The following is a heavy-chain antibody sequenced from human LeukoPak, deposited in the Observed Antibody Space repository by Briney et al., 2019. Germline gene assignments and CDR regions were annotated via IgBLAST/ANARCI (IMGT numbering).Heavy chain of an antibody. CDR2: IYSGGST. J-gene: IGHJ4*02. CDR1: GFTVSSNY. D-gene: IGHD1-7*01. Sequence: PGGSLRLSCAASGFTVSSNYMSWVRQAPGKGLEWVSIIYSGGSTYYADSVKGRFTISRDNSKNTLYLQMNSLRAEDTAVYYCAKEENYGYSDYWGQGTLVTVSS. V-gene: IGHV3-66*02. CDR3: AKEENYGYSDY.